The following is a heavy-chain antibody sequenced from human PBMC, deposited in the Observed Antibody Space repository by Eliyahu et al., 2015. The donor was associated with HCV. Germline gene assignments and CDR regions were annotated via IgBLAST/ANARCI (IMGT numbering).Heavy chain of an antibody. CDR2: INHSGST. V-gene: IGHV4-34*01. CDR3: ARGQLISDFWSGYLNWYFDL. Sequence: QVQLQQWGAGLLKPSETLSLTCAVYGGSFSGYYWSWIRQPPGKGLEWIGEINHSGSTNYNPSLKSRVTISVDTSKNQFSLKLSSVTAADTAVYYCARGQLISDFWSGYLNWYFDLWGRGTLVTVSS. CDR1: GGSFSGYY. D-gene: IGHD3-3*01. J-gene: IGHJ2*01.